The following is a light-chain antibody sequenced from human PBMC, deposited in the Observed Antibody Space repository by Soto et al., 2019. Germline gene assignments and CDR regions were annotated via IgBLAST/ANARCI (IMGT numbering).Light chain of an antibody. Sequence: DIQMTQSPSTLSASVGDRVTITCRASQSISSWLAWYQQKPGKAPKLLIYDASSLESGVPSRFSGSGSGTEFSLTISRLQPDDFATYYCQQYNSYSPVTFGPGTKVDIK. CDR2: DAS. J-gene: IGKJ3*01. CDR1: QSISSW. V-gene: IGKV1-5*01. CDR3: QQYNSYSPVT.